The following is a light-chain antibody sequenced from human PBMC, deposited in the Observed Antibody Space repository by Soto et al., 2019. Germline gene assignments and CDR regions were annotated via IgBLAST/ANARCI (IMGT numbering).Light chain of an antibody. Sequence: YELTQPPSVTVAPGKTARITWGGNNIGSKSVHWYQQKSGQAPVLVIYYEIDRPSGIPERFSGSNYGNTATLTISSVEAGDEAYYYCHVWDSDRDHPVFGGGTKLTVL. CDR1: NIGSKS. V-gene: IGLV3-21*04. CDR3: HVWDSDRDHPV. CDR2: YEI. J-gene: IGLJ2*01.